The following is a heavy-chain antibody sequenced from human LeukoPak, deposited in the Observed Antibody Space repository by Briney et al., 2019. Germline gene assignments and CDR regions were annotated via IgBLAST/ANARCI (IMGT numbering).Heavy chain of an antibody. CDR3: AKDEGIRCLKGDCPFDY. V-gene: IGHV3-30*18. Sequence: GGSLRLSCAASGFTFSSYGMHWVRQAPGKGLEWVAVISYDGSNKYYADSVKGRFTISRDNSKNTLYLQMNSLRAEDTAVYYCAKDEGIRCLKGDCPFDYWGQGTLVTVSS. CDR1: GFTFSSYG. J-gene: IGHJ4*02. CDR2: ISYDGSNK. D-gene: IGHD2-21*01.